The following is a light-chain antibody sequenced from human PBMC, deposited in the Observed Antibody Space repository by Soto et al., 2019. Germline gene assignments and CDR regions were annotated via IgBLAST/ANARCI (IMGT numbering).Light chain of an antibody. J-gene: IGKJ4*01. CDR1: QSISSY. V-gene: IGKV1-39*01. CDR2: AAS. CDR3: QQTYSTPLT. Sequence: DIQMTQSPSSLSASVGDRVTITCRASQSISSYLNWYQQKPGKAPELLIYAASSLQSGVPSRFGGSGSGTDFTLTISSLQPEDFATYYCQQTYSTPLTFGGGTHVDIK.